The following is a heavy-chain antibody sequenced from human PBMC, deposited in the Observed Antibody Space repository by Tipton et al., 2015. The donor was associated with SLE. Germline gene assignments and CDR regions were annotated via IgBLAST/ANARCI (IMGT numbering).Heavy chain of an antibody. Sequence: TLSLTCAVYGGSFSGYYWSWIRQPPGKGLEWIGEINHSGSTNYNPSLKSRVTISVDTSKNQFSLKLSSVTAADTAVYYCARAAGSYAYFDYWGQGTPVTVSS. J-gene: IGHJ4*02. CDR2: INHSGST. CDR3: ARAAGSYAYFDY. V-gene: IGHV4-34*01. D-gene: IGHD1-26*01. CDR1: GGSFSGYY.